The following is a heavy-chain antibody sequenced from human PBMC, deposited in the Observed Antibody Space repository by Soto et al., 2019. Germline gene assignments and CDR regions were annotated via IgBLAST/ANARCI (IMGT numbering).Heavy chain of an antibody. V-gene: IGHV4-31*03. CDR1: GGSISSVTYY. J-gene: IGHJ4*02. CDR2: IYYTGNT. Sequence: QVQLQESGPGLVKASQTLSLTCTVSGGSISSVTYYWSWIRQHPGKGLEWIGYIYYTGNTYYNPSLKSRLNISLDTPRNQYSLKLSSVTAADTAVYYCARTSTVVSVDFWGQGTLVTVSS. D-gene: IGHD2-15*01. CDR3: ARTSTVVSVDF.